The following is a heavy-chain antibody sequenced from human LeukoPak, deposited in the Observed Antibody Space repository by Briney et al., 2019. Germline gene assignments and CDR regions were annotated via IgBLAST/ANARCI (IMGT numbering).Heavy chain of an antibody. V-gene: IGHV3-30*02. Sequence: GGSLRLSCAASGFTFSSYGMHWVRQAPGKGLEWVAFIRYDGSNKYYADSVKGRFTISRDNSKNTLYLQMNSLRAEDTAVYYCAKASDYYGSGRGNHYYYRMDVWGQGTTVTVSS. D-gene: IGHD3-10*01. CDR1: GFTFSSYG. CDR2: IRYDGSNK. J-gene: IGHJ6*02. CDR3: AKASDYYGSGRGNHYYYRMDV.